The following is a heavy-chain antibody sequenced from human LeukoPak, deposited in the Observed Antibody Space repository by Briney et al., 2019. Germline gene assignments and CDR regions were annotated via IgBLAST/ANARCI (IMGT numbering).Heavy chain of an antibody. D-gene: IGHD6-6*01. Sequence: ASVKVSCKASGYTFTSHDINWVRQATGQGLEWMGWMNPNSGNTGHAQKFQGRVTITTDESTSTAYMELSSLRSEDTAVYYCARGVAARYYYYYMDVWGKGTTVTVSS. J-gene: IGHJ6*03. V-gene: IGHV1-8*01. CDR3: ARGVAARYYYYYMDV. CDR1: GYTFTSHD. CDR2: MNPNSGNT.